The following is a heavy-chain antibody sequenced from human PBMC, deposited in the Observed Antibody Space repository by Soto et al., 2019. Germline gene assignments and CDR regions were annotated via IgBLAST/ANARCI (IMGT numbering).Heavy chain of an antibody. CDR3: ARHHILRLRWLV. V-gene: IGHV4-39*01. CDR1: GGSISSSSYY. J-gene: IGHJ4*02. Sequence: QLQLQESGPGLVKPSETLSLTCTVSGGSISSSSYYWGWIRQPPGKGLEWIGSIYYSGSTYYNPSLKSRVTISVDTSKNQFSLKLSSVTAADTAVYYCARHHILRLRWLVWGQGTLVTVSS. CDR2: IYYSGST. D-gene: IGHD4-17*01.